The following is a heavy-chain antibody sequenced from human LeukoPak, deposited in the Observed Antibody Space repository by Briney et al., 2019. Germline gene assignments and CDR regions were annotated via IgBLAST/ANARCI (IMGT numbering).Heavy chain of an antibody. V-gene: IGHV4-31*02. CDR1: GGSISSGGYY. CDR3: ARGGRRGYNWFDP. J-gene: IGHJ5*02. Sequence: SETLSLTCTVSGGSISSGGYYWNWIRQHPGKGLEWIGYISYSGGTYYNPSLKSRVTIPVDTSKNQFSLKLNSVTAADTAVYFCARGGRRGYNWFDPWSQGTLVTVSS. CDR2: ISYSGGT. D-gene: IGHD6-25*01.